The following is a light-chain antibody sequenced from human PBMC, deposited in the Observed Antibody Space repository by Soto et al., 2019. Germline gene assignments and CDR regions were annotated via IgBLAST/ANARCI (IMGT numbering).Light chain of an antibody. CDR2: LTSDGSH. Sequence: QLVLTQSPSASASLGASVKLTCTLSSGHSNYAIAWHQQQPEKGPRFLMKLTSDGSHTKGDGIPDRFSGSSSGAERYLTISSLQSDDEADYYCQTWDTGVVFSGGTKLTVL. CDR1: SGHSNYA. J-gene: IGLJ2*01. CDR3: QTWDTGVV. V-gene: IGLV4-69*01.